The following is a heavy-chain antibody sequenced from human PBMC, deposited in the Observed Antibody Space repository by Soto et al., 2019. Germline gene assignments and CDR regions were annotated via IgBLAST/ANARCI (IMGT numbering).Heavy chain of an antibody. V-gene: IGHV3-21*01. CDR2: ISSSSSYI. J-gene: IGHJ6*02. D-gene: IGHD4-17*01. CDR1: GFTFSSYS. Sequence: EVQLVESGGGLVKPGGSLRLSCAASGFTFSSYSMNWVRQAPGKGLEWVSSISSSSSYIYYADSVKGRFTISRDNAKNSLSLQMNSLRAEDTAVYYCARDSYGDFHYYYYYYGMDVWGQGTTVTVSS. CDR3: ARDSYGDFHYYYYYYGMDV.